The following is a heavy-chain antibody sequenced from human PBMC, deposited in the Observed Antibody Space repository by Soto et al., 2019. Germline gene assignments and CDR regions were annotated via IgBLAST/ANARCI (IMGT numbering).Heavy chain of an antibody. V-gene: IGHV3-15*07. CDR1: GFTFSNAW. J-gene: IGHJ4*02. CDR2: IKSKTDGGTT. Sequence: GGSLRLSCAASGFTFSNAWMNWVRQAPGKGLEWVGRIKSKTDGGTTDYAAPVKGRFTISRDDSKNTLYLQMNSLKTEDTAVYYCTTASRDDSSGYYSPQIDYWGQGTLVTVSS. D-gene: IGHD3-22*01. CDR3: TTASRDDSSGYYSPQIDY.